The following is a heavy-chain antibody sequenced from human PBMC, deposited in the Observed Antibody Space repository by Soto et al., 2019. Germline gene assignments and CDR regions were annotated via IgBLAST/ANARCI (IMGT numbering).Heavy chain of an antibody. CDR2: ISNSGSAT. V-gene: IGHV3-11*01. J-gene: IGHJ6*03. CDR3: ARLRDYCSDGRCYSGYYYYMDV. D-gene: IGHD2-15*01. CDR1: GFTFSDYY. Sequence: QVQLVESGGGLVKPGGSLRFSCAASGFTFSDYYMSWIRQAPGKGLEWLSYISNSGSATYYADSVKGRFTISRDNAKNTLSLQMNSLRAEDTAVYYCARLRDYCSDGRCYSGYYYYMDVWGRGTTVTVSS.